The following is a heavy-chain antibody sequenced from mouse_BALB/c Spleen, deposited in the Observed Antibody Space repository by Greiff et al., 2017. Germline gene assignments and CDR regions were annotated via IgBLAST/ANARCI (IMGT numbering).Heavy chain of an antibody. CDR2: IWAGGST. CDR3: ARSLLSTTATRAWFAY. Sequence: VQRVESGPGLVAPSQSLSITCTVSGFSLTSYGVHWVRQPPGKGLEWLGVIWAGGSTNYNSALMSRLSISKDNTKSQVFLKMNSLQTDDTAMYYCARSLLSTTATRAWFAYWGQGTLVTVSA. CDR1: GFSLTSYG. D-gene: IGHD1-2*01. V-gene: IGHV2-9*02. J-gene: IGHJ3*01.